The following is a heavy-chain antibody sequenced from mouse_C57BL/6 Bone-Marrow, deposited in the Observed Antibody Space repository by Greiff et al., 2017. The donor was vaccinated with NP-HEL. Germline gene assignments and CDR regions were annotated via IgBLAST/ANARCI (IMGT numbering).Heavy chain of an antibody. CDR1: GYTFTSYG. J-gene: IGHJ1*03. CDR3: ARKGSMMVTSHWYFDV. D-gene: IGHD2-3*01. V-gene: IGHV1-81*01. Sequence: QVQLQQSGAELARPGASVKLSCKASGYTFTSYGISWVKQRTGQGLEWIGEIYPRSGNTYYNEKFKGKATLTADKSSSTAYMELRSLTSEDSAVYFGARKGSMMVTSHWYFDVWGTGTTVTVSS. CDR2: IYPRSGNT.